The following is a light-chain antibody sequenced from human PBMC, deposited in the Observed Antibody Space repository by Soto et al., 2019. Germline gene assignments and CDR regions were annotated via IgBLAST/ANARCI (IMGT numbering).Light chain of an antibody. J-gene: IGKJ4*01. CDR3: LQDSNYPLT. Sequence: AIQMTQSPSSLSASVGDRVTITCRASQGIRNDLGWYQQKPGKAPKLLNYAASSLQSGVPSRFSGSGSGTDFTLTISSLQPEDCATYYCLQDSNYPLTFGGGTKVEIK. CDR2: AAS. CDR1: QGIRND. V-gene: IGKV1-6*01.